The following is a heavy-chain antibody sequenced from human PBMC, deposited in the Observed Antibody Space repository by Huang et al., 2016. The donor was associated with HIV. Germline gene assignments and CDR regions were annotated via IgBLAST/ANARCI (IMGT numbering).Heavy chain of an antibody. J-gene: IGHJ4*02. Sequence: QVRLQESGLGLVRPSETLSLTCNVSGGSINKYYWSWIRQSPGKGLEWIGYIYYTGDTNYSPPLKSRVTILQDSSKNQCSLKLSSVTAADTAVYYCARAFPSGALDYWGQGTLVTVSS. CDR1: GGSINKYY. CDR3: ARAFPSGALDY. V-gene: IGHV4-59*01. CDR2: IYYTGDT.